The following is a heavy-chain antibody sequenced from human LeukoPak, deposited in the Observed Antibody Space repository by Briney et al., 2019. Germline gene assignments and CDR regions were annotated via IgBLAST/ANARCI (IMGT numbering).Heavy chain of an antibody. J-gene: IGHJ4*02. CDR2: IDWDDDK. CDR1: GFSLSTSGMC. CDR3: ARIKFSVDSSGYPDY. Sequence: SGPALVKPTQTLTLNCTFSGFSLSTSGMCVSWIRQPPGKALEWLARIDWDDDKYYSTSLKTRLTISKDTSKNQVVLTMTNMDPVDTATYYCARIKFSVDSSGYPDYWGQGTLVTVSS. V-gene: IGHV2-70*11. D-gene: IGHD3-22*01.